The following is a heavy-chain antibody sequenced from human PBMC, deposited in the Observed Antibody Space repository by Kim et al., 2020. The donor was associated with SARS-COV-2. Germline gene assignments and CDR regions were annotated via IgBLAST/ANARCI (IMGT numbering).Heavy chain of an antibody. V-gene: IGHV4-34*01. CDR3: ARERKLTIFGVVIGISYAFDI. J-gene: IGHJ3*02. CDR1: GGSFSGYY. Sequence: SETLSLTCAVYGGSFSGYYWSWIRQPPGKGLEWIGEINHSGSTNYNPSLKSRVTISVDTSKNQFSLKLSSVTAADTAVYYCARERKLTIFGVVIGISYAFDIWGQGTMVTVSS. D-gene: IGHD3-3*01. CDR2: INHSGST.